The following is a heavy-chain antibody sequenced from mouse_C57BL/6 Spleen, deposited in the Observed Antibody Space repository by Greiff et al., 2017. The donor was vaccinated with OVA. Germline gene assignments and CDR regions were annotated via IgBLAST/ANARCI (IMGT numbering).Heavy chain of an antibody. V-gene: IGHV3-6*01. J-gene: IGHJ4*01. Sequence: DVQLQESGPGLVKPSQSLSLTCSVTGYSITSGYYWNWIRQFPGNKLEWMGYISYDGSNNYNPSLKNRIPITRDTSKNQFFLKLNSVTTEDTATYYCAREAGYYAMDYWGQGTSVTVSS. CDR3: AREAGYYAMDY. D-gene: IGHD3-3*01. CDR1: GYSITSGYY. CDR2: ISYDGSN.